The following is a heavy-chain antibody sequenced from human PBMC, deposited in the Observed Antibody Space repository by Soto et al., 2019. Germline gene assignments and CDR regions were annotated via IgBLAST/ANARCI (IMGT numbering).Heavy chain of an antibody. D-gene: IGHD3-10*01. CDR2: IITILGIA. CDR1: GGTFSSYT. Sequence: QVQLVQSGAEVKKPGSSVKVSCKASGGTFSSYTISWVRQAPGQGLEWMGRIITILGIANYEQKFQGRVTITADNSTSTVYMELNSLRSEDTAVYYCARVSSADNTDQWDQGSLV. CDR3: ARVSSADNTDQ. V-gene: IGHV1-69*02. J-gene: IGHJ4*02.